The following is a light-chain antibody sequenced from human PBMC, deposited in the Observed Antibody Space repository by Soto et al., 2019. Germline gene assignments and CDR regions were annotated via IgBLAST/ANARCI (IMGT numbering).Light chain of an antibody. V-gene: IGLV2-14*01. J-gene: IGLJ1*01. CDR3: SSFRSGTTL. CDR2: KAI. Sequence: LTQPASVSGSPGQSITISCTGTSRDIGTYNYVSWYQQQPGRAPKLIIYKAINRPSGVSDRFSGSKSGNTASLTISGLQAEDEADYYCSSFRSGTTLFGTGTKVTVL. CDR1: SRDIGTYNY.